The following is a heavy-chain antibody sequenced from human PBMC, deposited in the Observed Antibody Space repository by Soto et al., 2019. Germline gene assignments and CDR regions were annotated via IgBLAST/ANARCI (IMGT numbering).Heavy chain of an antibody. V-gene: IGHV4-39*01. CDR1: GGSISSSSYY. D-gene: IGHD2-2*02. CDR3: ARRGSCSCTSCYTNWFDP. CDR2: IYYSGST. Sequence: QLQLQESGPGLVKPSETQSLTCTVSGGSISSSSYYWGWIRQPPGKGLEWIGSIYYSGSTYYNPSLKSRVTISVDTSKNQFSLKLSSVTAADTAVYYCARRGSCSCTSCYTNWFDPWGQGTLVTVSS. J-gene: IGHJ5*02.